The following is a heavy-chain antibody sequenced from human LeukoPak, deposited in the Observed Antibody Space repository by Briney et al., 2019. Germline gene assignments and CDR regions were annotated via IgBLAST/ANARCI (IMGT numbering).Heavy chain of an antibody. CDR3: ARVFRDRDDAFDI. V-gene: IGHV4-30-4*07. J-gene: IGHJ3*02. CDR2: IYYSGST. D-gene: IGHD3-3*01. Sequence: SETLSLTCTVSGGSISSGGYSWSWIRQPPGKGLEWIGYIYYSGSTYYNPSLKSRVTISVDTSKNQFSLKLSSVTAADTAVYYCARVFRDRDDAFDIWGQGTMVTVSS. CDR1: GGSISSGGYS.